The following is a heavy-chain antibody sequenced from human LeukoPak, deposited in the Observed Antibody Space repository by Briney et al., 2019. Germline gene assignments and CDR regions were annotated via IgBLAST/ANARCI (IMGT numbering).Heavy chain of an antibody. CDR2: IYPGNSDI. D-gene: IGHD2-2*01. V-gene: IGHV5-51*01. J-gene: IGHJ4*02. Sequence: GESLKISCKGSGYSFASYWIAWVRQMPGKGLEWMGVIYPGNSDITYSPSFQGQVTTSADESVSTAYLHWSSLKASDTAIYYCARHLSSITSCPNYWGQGTLATVSS. CDR3: ARHLSSITSCPNY. CDR1: GYSFASYW.